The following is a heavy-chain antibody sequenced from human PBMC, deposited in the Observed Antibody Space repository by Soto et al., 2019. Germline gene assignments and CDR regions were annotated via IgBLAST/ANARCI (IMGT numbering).Heavy chain of an antibody. CDR2: INHSGSI. CDR1: GGSFSGYY. Sequence: SETLSLTCAVYGGSFSGYYWSWIRQPPGKGLEWIGEINHSGSINYNPPLKSRVTISVDTSKNQFSVKLSSVTDADTAMDYCARGTWGLRYDVWGQGTPVTVSS. D-gene: IGHD5-12*01. V-gene: IGHV4-34*01. CDR3: ARGTWGLRYDV. J-gene: IGHJ4*02.